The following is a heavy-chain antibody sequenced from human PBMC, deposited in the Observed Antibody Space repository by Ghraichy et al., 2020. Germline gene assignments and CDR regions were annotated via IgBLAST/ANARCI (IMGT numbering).Heavy chain of an antibody. Sequence: GGSLRLSCAASGFTFSSYGMHWVRQAPGKGLEWVAFIRYDGSNKYYADSVKGRFTISRDNSKNTLYLQMNSLRAEDTAVYYCAKDYDSSGYYYCYFDYWGQGTLVTVSS. CDR3: AKDYDSSGYYYCYFDY. CDR1: GFTFSSYG. J-gene: IGHJ4*02. D-gene: IGHD3-22*01. CDR2: IRYDGSNK. V-gene: IGHV3-30*02.